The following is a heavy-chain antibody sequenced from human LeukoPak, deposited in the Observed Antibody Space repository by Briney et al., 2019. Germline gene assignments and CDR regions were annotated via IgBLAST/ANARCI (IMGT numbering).Heavy chain of an antibody. V-gene: IGHV3-11*01. CDR3: AKDAPVNIVVVPAANS. D-gene: IGHD2-2*01. CDR1: GFTFSDYY. J-gene: IGHJ4*02. Sequence: PGGSLRLSXAASGFTFSDYYMSWIRQAPGKGLEWISYISTSGTTTYYADSVKGRFTISRDDAKNSLYLQMNSLRAEDTAVYYCAKDAPVNIVVVPAANSWGQGTLVTVSS. CDR2: ISTSGTTT.